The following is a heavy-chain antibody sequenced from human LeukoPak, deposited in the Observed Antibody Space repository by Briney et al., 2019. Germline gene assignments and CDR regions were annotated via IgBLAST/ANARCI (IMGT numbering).Heavy chain of an antibody. Sequence: ASVKVSCNASGYTFTSYYMHWVRQAPGQGLEWMGIINPSGGSTSYAQKFQGRVTMTRDTSTSTVYMELSSLRSEDTAVYYCARVSSSQDFDYWGQGTLVTVSS. D-gene: IGHD6-6*01. V-gene: IGHV1-46*03. CDR3: ARVSSSQDFDY. J-gene: IGHJ4*02. CDR2: INPSGGST. CDR1: GYTFTSYY.